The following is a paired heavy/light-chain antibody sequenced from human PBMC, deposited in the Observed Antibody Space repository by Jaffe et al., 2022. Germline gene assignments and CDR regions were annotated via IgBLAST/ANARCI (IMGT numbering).Light chain of an antibody. CDR2: DVS. Sequence: QSALTQPASVSGSPGQSITISCTGTSSDVGAYNYVSWYQQHPGRAPKLVIYDVSYRPSGVSNRFSGSKSGNTASLTISGLQGEDEANYYCSSLTSITTYVFGTGTAVTVV. CDR3: SSLTSITTYV. V-gene: IGLV2-14*01. CDR1: SSDVGAYNY. J-gene: IGLJ1*01.
Heavy chain of an antibody. D-gene: IGHD1-1*01. Sequence: QVQLQESGPGLVRPSETLSLTCAVSGYFISSGYHWGWIRQPPGKGLEWIGSIYYRGNIYYYSPSLRSRVTISIDTSKNQFSLKLSSVTAADTAVYYCGRLDEGQPGNPWGQGTLVTVSS. V-gene: IGHV4-38-2*01. J-gene: IGHJ5*02. CDR1: GYFISSGYH. CDR3: GRLDEGQPGNP. CDR2: IYYRGNIY.